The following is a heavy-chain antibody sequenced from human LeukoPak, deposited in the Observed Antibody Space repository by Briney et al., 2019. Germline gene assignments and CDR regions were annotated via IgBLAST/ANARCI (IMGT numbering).Heavy chain of an antibody. J-gene: IGHJ4*02. Sequence: PGGSLRLSCAASGFTFSNAWMSWVRQAPGKGLEWVGRIKSKTDGGTTDYAAPVKGRFTISRDDSKNTLYLQMNSLKTEDTAVYYCTTGYDYVWGSYRFDYWGQGTLVTVSS. CDR1: GFTFSNAW. V-gene: IGHV3-15*01. CDR3: TTGYDYVWGSYRFDY. CDR2: IKSKTDGGTT. D-gene: IGHD3-16*02.